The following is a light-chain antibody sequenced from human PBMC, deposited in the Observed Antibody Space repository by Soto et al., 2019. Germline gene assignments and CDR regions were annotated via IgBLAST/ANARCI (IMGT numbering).Light chain of an antibody. J-gene: IGLJ1*01. V-gene: IGLV2-14*01. CDR3: CSYVGATTYV. CDR1: SSDIGAYNH. Sequence: QSALTQPASVSGSPGQSITISCTGTSSDIGAYNHVSWYQQNPGKAPQLIIYEVSNRPSGLSNRFSASKSGNAASLTISGLQAEDEADYFCCSYVGATTYVFGTGTKVTVL. CDR2: EVS.